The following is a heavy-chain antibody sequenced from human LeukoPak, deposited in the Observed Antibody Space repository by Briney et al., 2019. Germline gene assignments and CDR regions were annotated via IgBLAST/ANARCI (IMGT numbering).Heavy chain of an antibody. D-gene: IGHD1-7*01. CDR2: FDPEDGET. Sequence: ASVKVSCKVSGYTLTELSMHWVRQAPGKGLEWMGGFDPEDGETIYAQKFQGRVTMTEDTSTDTAYMELRSLRSDDTALYYCARDTYNWNYALSYWGQGTLVTVSS. CDR3: ARDTYNWNYALSY. V-gene: IGHV1-24*01. J-gene: IGHJ4*02. CDR1: GYTLTELS.